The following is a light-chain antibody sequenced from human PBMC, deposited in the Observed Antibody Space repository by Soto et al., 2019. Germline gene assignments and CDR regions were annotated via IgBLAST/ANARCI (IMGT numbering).Light chain of an antibody. CDR2: EVS. CDR3: SSYTSSSTYV. CDR1: SSDVGGFNY. J-gene: IGLJ1*01. V-gene: IGLV2-14*01. Sequence: LTQPASVSGSPGQSITISCTGTSSDVGGFNYVSWYQHHPGKAPKLMIYEVSNRPSGVSNRFSGSKSGNTASLTISGLQAEDEANYYCSSYTSSSTYVFGTGTKVTVL.